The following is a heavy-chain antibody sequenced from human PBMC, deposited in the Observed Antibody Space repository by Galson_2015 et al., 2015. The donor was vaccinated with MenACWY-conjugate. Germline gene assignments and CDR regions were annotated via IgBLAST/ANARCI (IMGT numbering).Heavy chain of an antibody. CDR1: GFTFTDYW. D-gene: IGHD2-2*03. CDR2: IKQDGSEK. CDR3: AKYNGYHFDY. Sequence: SLRLSCAASGFTFTDYWMLWVRQAPGKGLEWVANIKQDGSEKYYVDSVKGRFTISRDNAKNSVYLQMNSLTAEDTAVYYCAKYNGYHFDYWGQGTLVTVSS. J-gene: IGHJ4*02. V-gene: IGHV3-7*03.